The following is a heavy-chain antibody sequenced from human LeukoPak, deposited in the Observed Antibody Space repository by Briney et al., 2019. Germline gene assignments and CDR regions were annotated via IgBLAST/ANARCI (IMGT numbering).Heavy chain of an antibody. CDR1: GGSISSYY. J-gene: IGHJ4*02. CDR2: IYYSGST. CDR3: ASQGHFWSGHSGFDY. D-gene: IGHD3-3*02. V-gene: IGHV4-59*08. Sequence: PSETLSLTCTVSGGSISSYYWSWIRQPPGKGLEWIGYIYYSGSTNYNPSLKSRVTISVDTSKNQFSLKLSSVTAADTAVYYCASQGHFWSGHSGFDYWGQGTLVTVSS.